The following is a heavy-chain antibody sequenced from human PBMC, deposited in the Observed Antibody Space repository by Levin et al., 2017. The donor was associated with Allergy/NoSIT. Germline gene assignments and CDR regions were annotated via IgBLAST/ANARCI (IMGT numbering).Heavy chain of an antibody. CDR3: AKDRGYSSSWYSHYYYMDV. V-gene: IGHV3-30*18. J-gene: IGHJ6*03. CDR1: GFTFSSYG. Sequence: GGSLRLSCAASGFTFSSYGMHWVRQAPGKGLEWVAVISYDGSNKYYADSVKGRFTISRDNSKNTLYLQMNSLRAEDTAVYYCAKDRGYSSSWYSHYYYMDVWGKGTTVTVSS. CDR2: ISYDGSNK. D-gene: IGHD6-13*01.